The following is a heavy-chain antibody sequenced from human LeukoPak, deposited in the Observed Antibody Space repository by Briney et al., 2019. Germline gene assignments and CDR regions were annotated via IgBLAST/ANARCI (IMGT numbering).Heavy chain of an antibody. D-gene: IGHD3-22*01. J-gene: IGHJ4*02. Sequence: PSETLSLTCTVSCGCISGYYWNWFRQPAGKGLEWIGRIHSIGSSNYNPSLKSRVALSINTPRSHFSLRLTSVTAADTAMYYCARDFTADSNGYYDFWGQGTPVTVSS. CDR3: ARDFTADSNGYYDF. CDR2: IHSIGSS. CDR1: CGCISGYY. V-gene: IGHV4-4*07.